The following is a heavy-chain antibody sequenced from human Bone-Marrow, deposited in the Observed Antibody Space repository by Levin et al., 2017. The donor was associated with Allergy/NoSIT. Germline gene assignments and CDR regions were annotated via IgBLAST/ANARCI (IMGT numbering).Heavy chain of an antibody. CDR1: GFTFRSHV. D-gene: IGHD3-16*01. CDR2: IIGSGANT. J-gene: IGHJ4*02. V-gene: IGHV3-23*01. Sequence: GGSLRLSCAASGFTFRSHVMSWVRQAPGKGLEWVSSIIGSGANTDYADSVKGRFTISRDNSKNTLYLQMNSLRAEDTAVYYCAKRGSYPLHYFDYWGQGTLVTVSS. CDR3: AKRGSYPLHYFDY.